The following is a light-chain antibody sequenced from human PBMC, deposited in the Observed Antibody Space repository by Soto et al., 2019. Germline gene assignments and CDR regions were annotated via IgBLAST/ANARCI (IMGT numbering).Light chain of an antibody. V-gene: IGKV1-17*01. CDR3: LQHNSYPLT. Sequence: DIQMTQSPSSLSASVGDRVTITCRASQDIKENLGWYQQKPGKAPKSLIYAASSLRGGVPSRFSGSGSGPEFSLTISSLQPEDVATYYCLQHNSYPLTFGGGTKVEIK. CDR1: QDIKEN. J-gene: IGKJ4*01. CDR2: AAS.